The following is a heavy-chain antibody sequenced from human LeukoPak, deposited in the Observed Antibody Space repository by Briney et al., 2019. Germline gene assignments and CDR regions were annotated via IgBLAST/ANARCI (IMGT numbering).Heavy chain of an antibody. CDR3: ASSYLKH. CDR1: LFAYSTTL. Sequence: GGSLRLSCVASLFAYSTTLMNCVPQAPGKGLEWVANIGQGERQMTYADSVKGRFSIYRDNARNSLFLQLNSLRAEDTAVYYCASSYLKHWGQGTLVTVSS. CDR2: IGQGERQM. V-gene: IGHV3-7*01. J-gene: IGHJ1*01.